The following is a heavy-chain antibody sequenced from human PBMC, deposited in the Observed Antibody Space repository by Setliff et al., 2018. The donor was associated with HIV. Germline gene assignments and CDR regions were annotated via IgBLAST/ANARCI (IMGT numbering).Heavy chain of an antibody. D-gene: IGHD3-22*01. V-gene: IGHV1-24*01. CDR2: FDPEDDET. CDR3: ATSGYYYDSSGQEYFQY. J-gene: IGHJ1*01. Sequence: GASVKVSCKVSGYSLTELSIHWVRQAPGEGLEWMGGFDPEDDETVYAEKFQGRVTMTEDTSTDTAYMALSSLRSEDTAMYYCATSGYYYDSSGQEYFQYWGQGTLVTVSS. CDR1: GYSLTELS.